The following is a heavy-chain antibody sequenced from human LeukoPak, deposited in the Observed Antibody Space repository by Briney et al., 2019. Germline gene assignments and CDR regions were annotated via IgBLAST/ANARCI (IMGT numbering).Heavy chain of an antibody. J-gene: IGHJ4*02. V-gene: IGHV1-69*06. Sequence: ASVKVSCKASGGTFSSYAISWVRQAPGQGLEWMGVIIPIFGTANYAQKFQGRVTITADKSTSTAYMELSSLRSEDTAVYYCARGHSYYDNSGYSGIDYWGQGTLITVSS. D-gene: IGHD3-22*01. CDR2: IIPIFGTA. CDR3: ARGHSYYDNSGYSGIDY. CDR1: GGTFSSYA.